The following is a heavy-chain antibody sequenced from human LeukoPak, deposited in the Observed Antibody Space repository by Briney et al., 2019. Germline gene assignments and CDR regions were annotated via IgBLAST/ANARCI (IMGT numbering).Heavy chain of an antibody. V-gene: IGHV4-34*01. CDR3: ASTPYFDY. CDR1: GGSFSGYY. Sequence: PSETLSLTCAVYGGSFSGYYWIWIRQPPGKGLEWIGEINHSGSTNYNPSLKSRVTISVDTSKNQFSLKLSSVTAADTAVYYCASTPYFDYWGQGTLVTVSS. CDR2: INHSGST. J-gene: IGHJ4*02.